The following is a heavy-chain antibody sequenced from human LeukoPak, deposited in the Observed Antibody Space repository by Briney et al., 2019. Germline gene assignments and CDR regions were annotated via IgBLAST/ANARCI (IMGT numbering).Heavy chain of an antibody. D-gene: IGHD3-10*01. CDR1: GFTFDDYA. V-gene: IGHV3-9*01. CDR2: ISWNSGSI. Sequence: PGGSLRLSCAASGFTFDDYAMHWVRQAPGKGLEWVSGISWNSGSIGYADSVKGRFTISRDNAKNSLYLQMNSLRAEDTALYYCAKAYGSGSYVYFDYWGQGTLVTVSS. J-gene: IGHJ4*02. CDR3: AKAYGSGSYVYFDY.